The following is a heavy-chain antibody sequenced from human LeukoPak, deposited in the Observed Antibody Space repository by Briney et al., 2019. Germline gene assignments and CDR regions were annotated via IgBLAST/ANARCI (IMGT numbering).Heavy chain of an antibody. J-gene: IGHJ4*02. Sequence: GGSLRLSCAASGFTFSSYGMHWVRQAPGKGLEWVAVISYDGSNKYYADSVKGRFTISRDNSKNTLYLQMNSLRAEDTAVYYCASRPYGGYSGPDYWGQGTLVTVSS. V-gene: IGHV3-30*03. CDR1: GFTFSSYG. CDR2: ISYDGSNK. CDR3: ASRPYGGYSGPDY. D-gene: IGHD4-23*01.